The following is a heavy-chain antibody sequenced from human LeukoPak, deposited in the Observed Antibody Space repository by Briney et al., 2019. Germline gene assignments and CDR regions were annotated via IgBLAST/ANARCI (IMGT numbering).Heavy chain of an antibody. CDR2: INPSGGSA. Sequence: EASVKVSCKASGYTFTSYYMHWVRQAPGQGLEWMGIINPSGGSASYAQKFQGRVTMTRDTSTSTVYMELSSLRSEDTAVYYCARDYGGTNSVGYWGQGTLVTVSS. V-gene: IGHV1-46*01. J-gene: IGHJ4*02. CDR3: ARDYGGTNSVGY. D-gene: IGHD4-23*01. CDR1: GYTFTSYY.